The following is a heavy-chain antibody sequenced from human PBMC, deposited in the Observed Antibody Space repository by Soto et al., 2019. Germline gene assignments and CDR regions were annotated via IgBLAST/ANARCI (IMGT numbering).Heavy chain of an antibody. CDR2: ISSNGGST. CDR3: VNGRRVLRPYCMDG. J-gene: IGHJ6*02. D-gene: IGHD2-15*01. V-gene: IGHV3-64D*06. Sequence: GGSMRLSCSPSGFTFSSYALHLVRQAQGKGLEYVSAISSNGGSTYYADSVKGRFTISRDNSKNTLYLQMSSLRAEDTAGYYCVNGRRVLRPYCMDGWGQGTTVTVS. CDR1: GFTFSSYA.